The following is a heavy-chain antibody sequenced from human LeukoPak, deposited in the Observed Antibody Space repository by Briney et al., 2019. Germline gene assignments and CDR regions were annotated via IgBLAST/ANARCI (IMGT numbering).Heavy chain of an antibody. CDR1: GFTFSSYG. CDR3: AREAGYGGFDY. Sequence: GRSLRLSCAASGFTFSSYGMHWVRQAPGKGLEWVAVIWYDGSNKYYADSVKGRFTISRDNSKSTLYLQMNSLRAEDTAVCYCAREAGYGGFDYWGQGTLVTVSS. D-gene: IGHD5-18*01. CDR2: IWYDGSNK. J-gene: IGHJ4*02. V-gene: IGHV3-33*01.